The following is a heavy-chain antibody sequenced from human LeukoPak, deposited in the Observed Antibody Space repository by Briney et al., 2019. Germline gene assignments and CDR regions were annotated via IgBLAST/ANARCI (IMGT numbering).Heavy chain of an antibody. V-gene: IGHV3-20*04. CDR1: GFTFSTYS. J-gene: IGHJ4*02. D-gene: IGHD3-22*01. Sequence: GGSLRLSCAASGFTFSTYSMNWVRQAPAKGLEWVSCINWNGGSTGYADSVKGRFTISRDNAKNSLYLQMNSLRAEDMALYYCARGLYYYDSSGYYYLGYWGQGTLVTVSS. CDR2: INWNGGST. CDR3: ARGLYYYDSSGYYYLGY.